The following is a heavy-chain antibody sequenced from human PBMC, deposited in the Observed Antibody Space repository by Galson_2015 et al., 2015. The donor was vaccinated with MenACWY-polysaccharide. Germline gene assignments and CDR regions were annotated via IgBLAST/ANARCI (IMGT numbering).Heavy chain of an antibody. CDR1: GFTFSSYW. Sequence: SLRLSCAASGFTFSSYWMSWVRQAPGKGLEWVANIKQDGSEKYYVDTVKGRFTISRDNAKNSLYLQMNSLRAEDTAVYYCARDYGDYEVIFDYWGQGTLVTVSS. J-gene: IGHJ4*02. CDR3: ARDYGDYEVIFDY. CDR2: IKQDGSEK. D-gene: IGHD4-17*01. V-gene: IGHV3-7*01.